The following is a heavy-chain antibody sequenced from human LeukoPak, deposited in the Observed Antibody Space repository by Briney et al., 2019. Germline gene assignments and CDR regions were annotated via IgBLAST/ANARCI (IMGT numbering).Heavy chain of an antibody. CDR1: GGSISNYY. J-gene: IGHJ4*02. V-gene: IGHV4-4*07. D-gene: IGHD3-10*01. Sequence: SETLSLTCTVSGGSISNYYWSWIRQPAGMGLEWIGRIYASGSTNYNPSLKSRVTMSVDTSNNQFPLNLSSVTAADTAVYYCARTSARGAQFDYWGQGTLVTVSS. CDR3: ARTSARGAQFDY. CDR2: IYASGST.